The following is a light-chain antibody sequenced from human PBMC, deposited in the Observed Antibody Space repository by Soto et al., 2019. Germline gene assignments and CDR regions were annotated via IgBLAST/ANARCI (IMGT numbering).Light chain of an antibody. CDR2: RAA. CDR1: QSISSN. Sequence: VTTYSPATVSVKIRVRGTLSCRASQSISSNVAWYHQKPGQPPRLLLFRAATRATGVPARFSGSGSGTAFNLTISSLQPEDFGVYYCQQHNNWPRSTFGEGTKVDIK. CDR3: QQHNNWPRST. J-gene: IGKJ4*01. V-gene: IGKV3-15*01.